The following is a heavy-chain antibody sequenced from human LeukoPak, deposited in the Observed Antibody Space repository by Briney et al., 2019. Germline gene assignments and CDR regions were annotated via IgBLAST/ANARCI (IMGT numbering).Heavy chain of an antibody. V-gene: IGHV3-48*03. CDR1: GFTFSSYE. Sequence: PGGSLRLSCAASGFTFSSYEMNWVRQAPGKGLEWVSYISSSGSTIYYADSVKGRFTISRDNAKNSLYPQMNSLRAEDTAVYYCARVGLRWPIDYWGQGTLVTVSS. D-gene: IGHD4-23*01. CDR2: ISSSGSTI. J-gene: IGHJ4*02. CDR3: ARVGLRWPIDY.